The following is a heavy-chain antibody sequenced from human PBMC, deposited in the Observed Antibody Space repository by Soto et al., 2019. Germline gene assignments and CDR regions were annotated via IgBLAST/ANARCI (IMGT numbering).Heavy chain of an antibody. J-gene: IGHJ6*02. V-gene: IGHV3-53*04. Sequence: PGGSLRLSCAASGFTVSSNYMSWVRQAPGKGLEWVSVIYSGGSTYYADSVKGRFTISRHNSKNTLYLQMNSLRAEDTAVYYCASRSSSWYRPHGYYYGMDVWGQGTTVTVSS. D-gene: IGHD6-13*01. CDR3: ASRSSSWYRPHGYYYGMDV. CDR2: IYSGGST. CDR1: GFTVSSNY.